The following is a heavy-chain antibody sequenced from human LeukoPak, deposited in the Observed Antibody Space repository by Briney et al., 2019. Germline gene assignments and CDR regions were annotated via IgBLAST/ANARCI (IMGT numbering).Heavy chain of an antibody. D-gene: IGHD4-23*01. J-gene: IGHJ3*02. CDR1: GGSISSSNW. CDR3: ARTQKTEPVVTLTASLDAFDI. Sequence: NPSGTLSLTCAVSGGSISSSNWWSWVRQPPGKGLEWIGEIYHSGSTNYNPSLKSRVTISVDTSKNQFSLKLSSVTAADTAVYYCARTQKTEPVVTLTASLDAFDIWGQGTVVTVSS. V-gene: IGHV4-4*02. CDR2: IYHSGST.